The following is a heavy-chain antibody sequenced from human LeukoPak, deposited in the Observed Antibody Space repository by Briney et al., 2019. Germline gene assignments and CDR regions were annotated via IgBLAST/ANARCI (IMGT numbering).Heavy chain of an antibody. D-gene: IGHD5-18*01. CDR2: SDPEDGER. J-gene: IGHJ4*02. CDR3: VTGFTTMAVDYFDY. V-gene: IGHV1-24*01. CDR1: GKTLSDLS. Sequence: ASVKVSCKVSGKTLSDLSIHWLRQPPGKGLEWLGGSDPEDGERIYAQMFQGRVTMTENTSIDTAYMELSSLRSEDTAVYYCVTGFTTMAVDYFDYWGQGTLVTVSP.